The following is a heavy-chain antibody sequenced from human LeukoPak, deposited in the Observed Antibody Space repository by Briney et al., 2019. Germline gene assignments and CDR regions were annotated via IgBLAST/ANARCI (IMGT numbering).Heavy chain of an antibody. J-gene: IGHJ4*02. CDR3: ARDGGFADTFDY. V-gene: IGHV3-30*04. CDR2: ISYDGSNK. CDR1: GFTFSSYA. Sequence: GGSLRLSCAASGFTFSSYAMHWVRQAPGKGLEWVAVISYDGSNKCYADSVKGRFTISRDNSKNTLYLQMNSLRAEDTAVYYCARDGGFADTFDYWGQGTLVTVSS. D-gene: IGHD3-16*01.